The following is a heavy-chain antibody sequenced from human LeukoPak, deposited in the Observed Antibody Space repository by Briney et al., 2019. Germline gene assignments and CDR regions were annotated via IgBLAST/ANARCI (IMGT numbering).Heavy chain of an antibody. Sequence: SETLSLTCAVYGGSFSGYYWSWIRQPPGKGLEWVGDLIHSGSTNYNPSIKSRVTISLDTSNNQFSLKLSSVTAADTAVYYCARGLPSLRFPFYWGQGTLVTVSS. CDR3: ARGLPSLRFPFY. J-gene: IGHJ4*02. D-gene: IGHD3-3*01. V-gene: IGHV4-34*01. CDR1: GGSFSGYY. CDR2: LIHSGST.